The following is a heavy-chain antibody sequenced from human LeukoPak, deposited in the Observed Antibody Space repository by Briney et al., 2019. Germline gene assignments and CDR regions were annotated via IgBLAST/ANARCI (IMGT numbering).Heavy chain of an antibody. CDR3: ARHLYCGSDCYTFDY. D-gene: IGHD2-21*02. CDR1: GGSMNSYY. J-gene: IGHJ4*02. CDR2: IYYSEST. V-gene: IGHV4-59*08. Sequence: PSETLSLTCSVSGGSMNSYYWSWIRQPPGKGLEWIGYIYYSESTNYNPSLKSRVTISVDTSKNQFSLKLSSVTAADTAVYYCARHLYCGSDCYTFDYWGQGTLVTVSS.